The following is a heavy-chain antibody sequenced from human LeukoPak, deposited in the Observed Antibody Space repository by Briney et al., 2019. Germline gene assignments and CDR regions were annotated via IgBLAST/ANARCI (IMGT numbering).Heavy chain of an antibody. CDR1: GFTFSNAW. Sequence: GGSLRLSCAASGFTFSNAWMNWVRQAPGKGLEWVARVKSKAVGETTSYAAPVKGRFSILRDDSRDMVHLQMNSLEAEDTAVYYCATCNGDCYFNFWGQGALVIVSS. J-gene: IGHJ4*02. CDR3: ATCNGDCYFNF. V-gene: IGHV3-15*01. CDR2: VKSKAVGETT. D-gene: IGHD2-21*02.